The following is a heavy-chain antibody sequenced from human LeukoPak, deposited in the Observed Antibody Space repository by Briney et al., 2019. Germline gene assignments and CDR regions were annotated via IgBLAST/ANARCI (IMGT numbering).Heavy chain of an antibody. CDR2: FKGKTDGGTT. V-gene: IGHV3-15*01. J-gene: IGHJ4*02. D-gene: IGHD3-10*01. CDR1: GFTLSGYA. CDR3: TADSGVVEFGEAVDY. Sequence: PGGSLRLSCAAPGFTLSGYAMSCGREAPGHGGGWGGRFKGKTDGGTTDYAAPVKGSFSISRDNTHNTLYLQMNSLKTADTAVYYCTADSGVVEFGEAVDYWGQGTLVTVSS.